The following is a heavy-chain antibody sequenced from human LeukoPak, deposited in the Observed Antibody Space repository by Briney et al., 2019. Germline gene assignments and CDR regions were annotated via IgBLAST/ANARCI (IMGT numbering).Heavy chain of an antibody. Sequence: SETLSLTCTVSRGSISSGGYYWSWLRQPPGKGLEWIGYIYHSGSTYYNPSLKSRVTISVDRSKNQFSLKLSSVTAADTAVYYCARHSAPQYLLLSPRQNWFDPWGQGTLVTVSS. D-gene: IGHD2-2*01. CDR3: ARHSAPQYLLLSPRQNWFDP. CDR1: RGSISSGGYY. V-gene: IGHV4-30-2*01. CDR2: IYHSGST. J-gene: IGHJ5*02.